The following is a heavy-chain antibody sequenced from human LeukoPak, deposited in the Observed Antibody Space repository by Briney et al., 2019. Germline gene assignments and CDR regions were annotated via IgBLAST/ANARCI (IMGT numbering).Heavy chain of an antibody. V-gene: IGHV3-23*01. CDR3: AKGIYSSGWSYFDY. CDR2: LSGSGITT. J-gene: IGHJ4*01. Sequence: GGSLRLSCAASGFTFSSYSMNWVRQAPGKGLEWVTTLSGSGITTYYADSVKGRFTISRDNSKNTLYLQMNSLRAEDTAVYYCAKGIYSSGWSYFDYWGHGTLVTVSS. D-gene: IGHD6-19*01. CDR1: GFTFSSYS.